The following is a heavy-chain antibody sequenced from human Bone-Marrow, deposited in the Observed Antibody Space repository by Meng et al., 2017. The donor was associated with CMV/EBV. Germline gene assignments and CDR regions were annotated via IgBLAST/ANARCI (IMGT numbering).Heavy chain of an antibody. V-gene: IGHV4-31*03. CDR3: ARSYRSEWSYGPEGTFDL. CDR2: IFHSGST. Sequence: TLSLTCTVSGASIRNNFYWWNWIRQGPEKGLEWIGSIFHSGSTNHNPALWGRLSMSVDTSKGQFSLHLRSVTAADTAVYYCARSYRSEWSYGPEGTFDLWGQGTMVTFS. D-gene: IGHD3-10*01. J-gene: IGHJ3*01. CDR1: GASIRNNFYW.